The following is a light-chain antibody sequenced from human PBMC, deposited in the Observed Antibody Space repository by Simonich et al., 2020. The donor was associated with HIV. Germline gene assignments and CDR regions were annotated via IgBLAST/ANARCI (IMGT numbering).Light chain of an antibody. V-gene: IGKV3D-20*01. CDR1: QSVSSSY. CDR2: DAS. Sequence: EIVLTQSPGTLSLSPGERATLSCRASQSVSSSYLSWYQQKPGLAPRLLNYDASSRATGIPDRFSGSGSGTDFTLTISRLEPEDFAVYYCQQYGSSPAFGPGTKVDIK. J-gene: IGKJ3*01. CDR3: QQYGSSPA.